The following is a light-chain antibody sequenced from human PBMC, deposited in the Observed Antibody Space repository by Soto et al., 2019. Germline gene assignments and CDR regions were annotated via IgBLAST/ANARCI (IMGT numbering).Light chain of an antibody. V-gene: IGKV1-12*01. CDR2: AAS. CDR1: QGITSW. J-gene: IGKJ2*01. Sequence: DTHMTQSPSSVSASVGDRVTITCRASQGITSWLVWYQQKPGKAPKLLIYAASSLQSGVPSRFSGSGSGTDFSLTISSLQPEDFATYYCQQTDSFPYTFGRGTKVEIK. CDR3: QQTDSFPYT.